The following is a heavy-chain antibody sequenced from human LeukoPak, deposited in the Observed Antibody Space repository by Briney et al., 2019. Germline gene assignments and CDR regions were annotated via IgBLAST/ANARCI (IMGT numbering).Heavy chain of an antibody. CDR3: VIQKSGNVY. Sequence: GGSLRLSCSATGFSFSTFAMHSVRQAPGKGLEYGSGISSNGGGTNYADSVQGRFTISRDNSKNTLYLQMSSLRPEDTAVYYCVIQKSGNVYWGQGTLVTVSS. V-gene: IGHV3-64D*09. CDR1: GFSFSTFA. D-gene: IGHD3-10*01. J-gene: IGHJ4*02. CDR2: ISSNGGGT.